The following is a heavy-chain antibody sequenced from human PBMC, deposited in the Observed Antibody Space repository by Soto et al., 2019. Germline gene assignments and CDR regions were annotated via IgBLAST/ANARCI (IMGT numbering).Heavy chain of an antibody. Sequence: GASVTVSCQASGYTFTSYGISWVRQAPGQGLEWMGWISAYNGNTNYAQKLQGRVTMTTDTSTSTAYMELRSLRSDDTAVYYCARDLKCSSTSCRNWFDPWGQGTLVTVSS. J-gene: IGHJ5*02. CDR1: GYTFTSYG. CDR2: ISAYNGNT. D-gene: IGHD2-2*01. CDR3: ARDLKCSSTSCRNWFDP. V-gene: IGHV1-18*01.